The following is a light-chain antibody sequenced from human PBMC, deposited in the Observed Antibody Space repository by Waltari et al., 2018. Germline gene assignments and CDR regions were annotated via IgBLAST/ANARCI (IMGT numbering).Light chain of an antibody. CDR3: QSYDTSLSVV. J-gene: IGLJ3*02. CDR2: GSS. V-gene: IGLV1-40*01. Sequence: QSVLTQPPSVSGAPGQRVTISCTGSGSHIGAGYDVHCYQHLPRAAPHLLIYGSSSRPLGVPDRFFGSTSGTSASLAITGLQAEDEGDYYCQSYDTSLSVVFGGGTKLTVL. CDR1: GSHIGAGYD.